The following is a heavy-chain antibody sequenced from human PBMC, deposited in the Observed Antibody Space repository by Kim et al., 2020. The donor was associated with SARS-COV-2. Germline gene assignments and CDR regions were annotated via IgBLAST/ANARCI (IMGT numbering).Heavy chain of an antibody. V-gene: IGHV4-34*01. CDR3: ASNVVVARDEAFDI. D-gene: IGHD2-15*01. J-gene: IGHJ3*02. CDR1: GGSFSGYY. CDR2: INHSGST. Sequence: SETLSLTCAVYGGSFSGYYWSWIRQPPGKGLEWIGEINHSGSTNYNPSLKSRVTISVDTSKNQFSLKLSSVTAADTAVYYCASNVVVARDEAFDIWGQGTMVTVSS.